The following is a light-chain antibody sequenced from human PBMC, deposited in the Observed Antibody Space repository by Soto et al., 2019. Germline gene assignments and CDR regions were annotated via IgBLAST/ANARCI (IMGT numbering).Light chain of an antibody. CDR2: LEGSGSY. CDR1: SGHSSYI. J-gene: IGLJ2*01. CDR3: ETWDSNTPWA. V-gene: IGLV4-60*02. Sequence: QSVLTQSSSASASLGSSVKLTCTLSSGHSSYIIAWHQQQPGKAPRYLMKLEGSGSYNKGSGVPDRFSGSSSGADRYLTISNPQFEDEADYYCETWDSNTPWAFGGGTKLTLL.